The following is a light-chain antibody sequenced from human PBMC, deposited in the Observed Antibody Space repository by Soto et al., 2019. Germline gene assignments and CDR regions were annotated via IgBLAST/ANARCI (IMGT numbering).Light chain of an antibody. CDR3: QQYKDWPPLT. V-gene: IGKV3D-15*01. CDR1: QNINFN. J-gene: IGKJ4*01. CDR2: GAS. Sequence: EIVMTQSPLTLSVSPGERATLSCRASQNINFNLAWYQQRPGQAPRVLIYGASSRASGIPDRFSGSGSGTDFTLTINRLEPDDFAFYYCQQYKDWPPLTFGGGTRVEIK.